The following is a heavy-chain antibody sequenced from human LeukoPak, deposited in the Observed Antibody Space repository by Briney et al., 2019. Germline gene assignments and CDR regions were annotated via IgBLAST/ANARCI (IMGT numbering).Heavy chain of an antibody. V-gene: IGHV3-53*01. CDR3: ARTPGYSSSWSLDY. J-gene: IGHJ4*02. CDR2: IYSGGST. Sequence: GGSLRLSCAASGFTVSSNYMSWVRQAPGKGLEWVSVIYSGGSTYYADSVKGRFTISRDNSKNTLYLQMNSLRAEDTAVYYCARTPGYSSSWSLDYWGQGTLVTVSS. D-gene: IGHD6-13*01. CDR1: GFTVSSNY.